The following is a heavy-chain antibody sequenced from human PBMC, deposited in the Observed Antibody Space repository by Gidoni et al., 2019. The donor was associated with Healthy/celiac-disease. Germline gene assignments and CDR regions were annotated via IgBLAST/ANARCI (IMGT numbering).Heavy chain of an antibody. CDR2: IKQDGSEK. CDR1: GFPFSSYW. V-gene: IGHV3-7*01. CDR3: ARGSEHDSSGYPDAFDI. Sequence: EVQLVESGGGLVQPGGSLRLSCAASGFPFSSYWMSWVRQAPGKGLEWVANIKQDGSEKYYVDSVKGRFTISRDNAKNSLYLQMNSLRAEDTAVYYCARGSEHDSSGYPDAFDIWGQGTMVTVSS. D-gene: IGHD3-22*01. J-gene: IGHJ3*02.